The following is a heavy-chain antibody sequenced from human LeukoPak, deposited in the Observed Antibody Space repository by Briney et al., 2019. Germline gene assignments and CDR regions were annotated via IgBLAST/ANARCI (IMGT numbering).Heavy chain of an antibody. J-gene: IGHJ4*02. CDR3: ARDRTPYYYDSSGYGGYFDS. V-gene: IGHV3-48*01. CDR1: GFTFSSYS. Sequence: GGSLRLSCAASGFTFSSYSMNWVRQAPGKGLEWVSYISSSSSTIYYADSVEGRFTIPRDNAKNSLYLQMNSLRAEDTAVYYCARDRTPYYYDSSGYGGYFDSGGQGTLFTVS. CDR2: ISSSSSTI. D-gene: IGHD3-22*01.